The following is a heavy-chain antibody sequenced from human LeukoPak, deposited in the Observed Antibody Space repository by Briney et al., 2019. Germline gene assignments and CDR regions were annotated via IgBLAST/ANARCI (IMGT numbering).Heavy chain of an antibody. CDR3: ASRRGPGYSSSWYAGY. V-gene: IGHV3-21*01. CDR2: ISSSSSYI. J-gene: IGHJ4*02. D-gene: IGHD6-13*01. CDR1: GFTFSSYS. Sequence: GGSLRLSCAASGFTFSSYSMNWVRRAPGKGLEWVSSISSSSSYIYYADSVKGRFTISRDNAKNSLYLQMNSLRAEDTAVYYCASRRGPGYSSSWYAGYWGQGTLVTVSS.